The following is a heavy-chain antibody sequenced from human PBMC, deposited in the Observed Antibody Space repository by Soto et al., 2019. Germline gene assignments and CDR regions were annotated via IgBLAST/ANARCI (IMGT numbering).Heavy chain of an antibody. CDR2: ISGSGGST. CDR3: AKDFVCDSSGYLPYFDY. J-gene: IGHJ4*02. D-gene: IGHD3-22*01. V-gene: IGHV3-23*01. Sequence: GGSMRISCAASGFTFSSYAMSWVRQAPGKGLEWVSAISGSGGSTYYADSVKGRFTISRDNSKNTLYLQMNSLRAEDTAVYYCAKDFVCDSSGYLPYFDYWGQGTLVTVSS. CDR1: GFTFSSYA.